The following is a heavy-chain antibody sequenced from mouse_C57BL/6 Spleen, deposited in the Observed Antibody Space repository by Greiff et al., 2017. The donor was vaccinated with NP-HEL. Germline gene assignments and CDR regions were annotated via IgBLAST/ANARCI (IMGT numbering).Heavy chain of an antibody. CDR1: GYTFTDYY. Sequence: QVQLQQSGAELVRPGASVKLSCQASGYTFTDYYINWVKQRPGQGLEWIARIYPGSGNTYYNEKFKGKATLTAEKSSSTAYMQLSSLTSEDSAVYFCARWEDYEGFAYWGQGTLVTVSA. CDR3: ARWEDYEGFAY. V-gene: IGHV1-76*01. CDR2: IYPGSGNT. J-gene: IGHJ3*01. D-gene: IGHD2-4*01.